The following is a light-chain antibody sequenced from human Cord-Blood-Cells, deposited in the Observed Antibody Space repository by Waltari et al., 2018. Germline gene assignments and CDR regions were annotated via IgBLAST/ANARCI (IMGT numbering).Light chain of an antibody. V-gene: IGKV1-9*01. CDR3: QQLNSYPQ. CDR2: AAS. J-gene: IGKJ1*01. CDR1: QGISSY. Sequence: DIQLTQSPSFLSASVGDRVTITCRASQGISSYLAWYQQKPGKAPKLLIYAASTLQSGVPSMFSGSGSGTEFTLTISSLQPEDFATYYCQQLNSYPQFGQGTKVEIK.